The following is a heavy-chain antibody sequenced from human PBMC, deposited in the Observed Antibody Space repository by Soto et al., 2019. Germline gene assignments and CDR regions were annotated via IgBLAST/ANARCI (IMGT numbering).Heavy chain of an antibody. CDR1: GFTFSVYW. V-gene: IGHV3-74*03. CDR3: VRSAYPYFFDY. CDR2: IEGDGTAT. D-gene: IGHD3-3*01. Sequence: EVQLMESGGHLVQPGESLRLSCAASGFTFSVYWMHWVRQAPGKGLVWVSHIEGDGTATTYADSVKGRFTISRDNNKNTLYLQMSSLRAEDTAVYYCVRSAYPYFFDYWGQGTLVTVSS. J-gene: IGHJ4*02.